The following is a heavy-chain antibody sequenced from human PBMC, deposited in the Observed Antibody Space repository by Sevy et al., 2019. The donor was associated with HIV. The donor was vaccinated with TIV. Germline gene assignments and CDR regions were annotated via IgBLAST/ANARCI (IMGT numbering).Heavy chain of an antibody. Sequence: ASVKVSCKASGFSFSSYGFTWVRQAPGQGLEWMGWIGVYNGNSNSAQRLQGRVTLTTDTSTSTVYMELSGLKSDDTGVYYCARVPTYYYGSSTYFDYWGQGTPVTVSS. CDR2: IGVYNGNS. J-gene: IGHJ4*02. CDR1: GFSFSSYG. CDR3: ARVPTYYYGSSTYFDY. D-gene: IGHD3-10*01. V-gene: IGHV1-18*01.